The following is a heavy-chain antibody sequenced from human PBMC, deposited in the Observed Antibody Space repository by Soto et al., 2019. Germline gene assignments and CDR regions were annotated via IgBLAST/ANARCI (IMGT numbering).Heavy chain of an antibody. CDR1: GGSISSYY. CDR2: IYYSVST. J-gene: IGHJ6*02. D-gene: IGHD3-3*01. Sequence: SETLSLTCTVSGGSISSYYWSWIRQPPGKGLEWIGYIYYSVSTNYNPSLKSRVTISVDTSKNQFSLKLSSVTAADTAVYYCARGYYDLCSGYTGFGYGMDVWGQGTRVTVSS. CDR3: ARGYYDLCSGYTGFGYGMDV. V-gene: IGHV4-59*01.